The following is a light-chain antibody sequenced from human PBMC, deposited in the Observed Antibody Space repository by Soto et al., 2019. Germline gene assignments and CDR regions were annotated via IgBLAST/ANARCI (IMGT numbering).Light chain of an antibody. CDR1: QSVSSSY. CDR2: GAS. V-gene: IGKV3-20*01. J-gene: IGKJ5*01. Sequence: EIVLTQSPGTLSLSPGERATLSCRASQSVSSSYLAWYQQKPGQAPRLLIYGASSRATGIPDRFSGSGSGTDSTLTISRLEPEDFAVYYCQQYGSSHTFGQVTPLEIK. CDR3: QQYGSSHT.